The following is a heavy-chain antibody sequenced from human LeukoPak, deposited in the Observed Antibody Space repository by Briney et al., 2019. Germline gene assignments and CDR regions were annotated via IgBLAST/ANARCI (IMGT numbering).Heavy chain of an antibody. Sequence: SQTLSLTCAISGDRVSRKSAGWNWVRQSQSRGLEWLGRIYYRSTWYSDFLTSRITISPDTYKNHFSLHLDSVTPEDTAVYYCARGGLVRVSIDSLIAFDFWGQGTVVTVSS. CDR1: GDRVSRKSAG. J-gene: IGHJ3*01. V-gene: IGHV6-1*01. CDR3: ARGGLVRVSIDSLIAFDF. D-gene: IGHD3/OR15-3a*01. CDR2: IYYRSTWYS.